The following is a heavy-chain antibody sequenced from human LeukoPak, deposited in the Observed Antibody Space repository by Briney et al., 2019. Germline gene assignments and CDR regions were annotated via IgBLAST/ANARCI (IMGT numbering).Heavy chain of an antibody. CDR1: GYTFTSYD. D-gene: IGHD7-27*01. V-gene: IGHV1-8*01. CDR2: MSPNSGNT. J-gene: IGHJ4*02. CDR3: ARGPPNWGYDY. Sequence: ASVKVSCTASGYTFTSYDINWVRQATGQGLEWMGWMSPNSGNTGYAQKFQGRVTMTRSTSMSTAYMELSSLRSEDTAVYYCARGPPNWGYDYWGQGTLVTVSS.